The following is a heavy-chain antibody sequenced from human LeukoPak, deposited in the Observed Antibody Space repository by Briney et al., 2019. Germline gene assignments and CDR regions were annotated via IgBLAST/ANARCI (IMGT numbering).Heavy chain of an antibody. D-gene: IGHD3-22*01. CDR3: AKGYYDSTGYPLRPSFDY. V-gene: IGHV3-23*01. CDR1: GFTFSGYA. J-gene: IGHJ4*02. CDR2: IGVSGGST. Sequence: GGSLRLSCAASGFTFSGYAMTWVRQAPGKGLEWVSTIGVSGGSTFYAASVKGRFTNSRDNSKNTLYLQMNSLRVEDTAVYYCAKGYYDSTGYPLRPSFDYWGQGTLVTVSS.